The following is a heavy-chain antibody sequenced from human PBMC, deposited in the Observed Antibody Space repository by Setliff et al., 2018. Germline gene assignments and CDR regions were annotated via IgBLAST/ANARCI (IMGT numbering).Heavy chain of an antibody. D-gene: IGHD6-6*01. J-gene: IGHJ3*01. V-gene: IGHV1-18*01. CDR1: GYTFTIYG. CDR3: LRDRPYSNSPEDAFDV. CDR2: ISGFNSYT. Sequence: VASVKVSCKASGYTFTIYGINWVRQAPGQGLEWMGWISGFNSYTQYSQKSKGRVTMTTDTSTSTAYMELRSLRSDDTAVYYCLRDRPYSNSPEDAFDVWGQGTTVTVSS.